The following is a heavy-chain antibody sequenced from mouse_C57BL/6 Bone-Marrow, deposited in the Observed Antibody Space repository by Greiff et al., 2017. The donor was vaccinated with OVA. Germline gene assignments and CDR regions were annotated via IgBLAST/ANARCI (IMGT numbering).Heavy chain of an antibody. V-gene: IGHV5-16*01. J-gene: IGHJ3*01. CDR2: INYDGSST. CDR3: ARDEAWFAY. Sequence: EVQLVESEGGLVQPGSSVKLSCTASGFTFSDYYMAWVRQVPEKGLEWVANINYDGSSTYYLDSLKSRFIISRDNAKNILYLQMSSLKSEDTATYYCARDEAWFAYWGQGTLVTVSA. CDR1: GFTFSDYY.